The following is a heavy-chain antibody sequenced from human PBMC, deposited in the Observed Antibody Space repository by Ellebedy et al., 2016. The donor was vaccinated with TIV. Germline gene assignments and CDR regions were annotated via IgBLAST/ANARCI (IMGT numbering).Heavy chain of an antibody. J-gene: IGHJ6*02. CDR3: ARTDLRYGMDV. V-gene: IGHV4-38-2*01. CDR2: IYHSGST. CDR1: GVSLINY. D-gene: IGHD3/OR15-3a*01. Sequence: GSLRLXXSVSGVSLINYWSWIRQAPGKGLDWIGNIYHSGSTYYNPSLRSRVTLSLDKSKNQVSLKLTSVTAADTAVYYCARTDLRYGMDVWGQGTTVSVSS.